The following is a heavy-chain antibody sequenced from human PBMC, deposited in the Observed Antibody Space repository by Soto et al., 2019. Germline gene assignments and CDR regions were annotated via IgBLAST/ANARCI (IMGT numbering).Heavy chain of an antibody. D-gene: IGHD1-26*01. J-gene: IGHJ1*01. CDR1: GFTFSSYG. V-gene: IGHV3-33*01. CDR2: IWYDGSNK. Sequence: GGSLRLSCAASGFTFSSYGMHWVRQAPGKGLEWVAVIWYDGSNKYYADSVKGRFTISRDNSKNTLYLQMNSLRAEDTAVYYCASPGVGATHIYFQHWGQGTLVTVSS. CDR3: ASPGVGATHIYFQH.